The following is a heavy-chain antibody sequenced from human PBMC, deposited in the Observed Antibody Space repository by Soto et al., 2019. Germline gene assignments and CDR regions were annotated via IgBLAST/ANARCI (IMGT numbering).Heavy chain of an antibody. CDR3: AKPFTTGTTDYHMDV. J-gene: IGHJ6*03. CDR1: GFTFSSYA. D-gene: IGHD1-1*01. CDR2: ISGSGGST. V-gene: IGHV3-23*01. Sequence: GGSLRLSCAASGFTFSSYAMSWVRQAPGKGLEWVSAISGSGGSTYYADSVKGRFTISRDNSKNTLYLQIYSLRAEDTAVYYCAKPFTTGTTDYHMDVWGKGTTVTVSS.